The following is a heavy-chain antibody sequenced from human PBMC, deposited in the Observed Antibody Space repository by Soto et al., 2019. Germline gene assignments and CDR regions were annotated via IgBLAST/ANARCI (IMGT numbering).Heavy chain of an antibody. Sequence: QIHLVQSGAEVKKPGSSVKISCKASGGTFSNDAISWVRQAPGQGLEWMGGITPISDTTNYAQKFQGRLTITADTSTSTAYLELSGLISDDTAIYFCARYPNSQNNWFDSWGQGTLVTVSS. CDR1: GGTFSNDA. V-gene: IGHV1-69*06. D-gene: IGHD3-9*01. J-gene: IGHJ5*01. CDR2: ITPISDTT. CDR3: ARYPNSQNNWFDS.